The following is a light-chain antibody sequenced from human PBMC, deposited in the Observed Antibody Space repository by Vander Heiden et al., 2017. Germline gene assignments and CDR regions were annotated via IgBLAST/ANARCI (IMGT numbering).Light chain of an antibody. CDR1: QSVIYSSNDKNY. V-gene: IGKV4-1*01. CDR3: QQYYSTPYT. CDR2: WAS. J-gene: IGKJ2*01. Sequence: DIVITPSPSHLAVSLGERAPLTFKSSQSVIYSSNDKNYLAGYQQKAGQPPNLLIYWASTRESGVPDRFSGSGSGTDFTLTISSLQAEDVAVYYCQQYYSTPYTFGQGTKV.